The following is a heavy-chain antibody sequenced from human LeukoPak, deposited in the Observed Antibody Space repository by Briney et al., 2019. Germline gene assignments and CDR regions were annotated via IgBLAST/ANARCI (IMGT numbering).Heavy chain of an antibody. Sequence: GGSLRLSCAASGFTFSSYAMGWVRQAPGKGLEWVSAISGSGGSTYYADSVKGRFTVSRDNSKNTLFLQMNNLRGEDAAVYYCSKGGSVAARRAHFDFWGQGTLVTVSS. CDR3: SKGGSVAARRAHFDF. CDR2: ISGSGGST. CDR1: GFTFSSYA. J-gene: IGHJ4*02. V-gene: IGHV3-23*01. D-gene: IGHD6-6*01.